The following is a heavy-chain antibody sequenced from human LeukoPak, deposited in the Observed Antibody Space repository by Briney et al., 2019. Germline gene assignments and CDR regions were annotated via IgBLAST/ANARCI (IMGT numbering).Heavy chain of an antibody. CDR2: ISGSGGST. CDR3: AKGMTAFRTKDRQFDY. D-gene: IGHD1-14*01. Sequence: PGGSPRLSCAASGFTFSSYAMSWVRQAPGKGLEWVSDISGSGGSTYYADSVKGRFTISRDNSKNTLYLQMNSLRAEDTAVYYCAKGMTAFRTKDRQFDYWGQGTLVTVSS. V-gene: IGHV3-23*01. CDR1: GFTFSSYA. J-gene: IGHJ4*02.